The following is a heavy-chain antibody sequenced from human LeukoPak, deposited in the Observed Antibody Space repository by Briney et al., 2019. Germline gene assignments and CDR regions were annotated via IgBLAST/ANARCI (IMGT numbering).Heavy chain of an antibody. V-gene: IGHV1-2*02. CDR1: GYTFTGHY. CDR3: ARDTVVTPDY. Sequence: ASVKVSCKASGYTFTGHYMHWVRQVPGQGLEWMGWINPNSGGTNYAQKFQGRVTMTRDTSISTAYMELSRLGCDDTAVCYCARDTVVTPDYWGQGTLVTVSS. D-gene: IGHD4-23*01. J-gene: IGHJ4*02. CDR2: INPNSGGT.